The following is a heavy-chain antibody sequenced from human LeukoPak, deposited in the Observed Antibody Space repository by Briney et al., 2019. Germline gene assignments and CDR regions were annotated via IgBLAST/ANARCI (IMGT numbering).Heavy chain of an antibody. J-gene: IGHJ4*02. Sequence: SGTLSLTCAVSGGSISSSNWWSWVRQPPGKGLEWIGEIYHSGSTNYNPSLKSRVTISVDKSKNQFSLKLSSVTAADTAVYYCARHRSGGYYYGVLDYWGQGTLVTVSS. V-gene: IGHV4-4*02. D-gene: IGHD5-18*01. CDR3: ARHRSGGYYYGVLDY. CDR1: GGSISSSNW. CDR2: IYHSGST.